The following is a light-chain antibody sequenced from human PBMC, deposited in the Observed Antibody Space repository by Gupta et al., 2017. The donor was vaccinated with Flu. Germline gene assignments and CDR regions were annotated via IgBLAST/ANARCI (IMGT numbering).Light chain of an antibody. J-gene: IGLJ2*01. CDR1: RNDVGGYDY. Sequence: GQAGAISCTGTRNDVGGYDYVSGYQQHPGQAPKLIIYNGNKRPSGVPDRFAGSKSGNTASLTISRLQPEDEDDYHCNSYGASTFFGGGTRLTVL. CDR2: NGN. V-gene: IGLV2-11*01. CDR3: NSYGASTF.